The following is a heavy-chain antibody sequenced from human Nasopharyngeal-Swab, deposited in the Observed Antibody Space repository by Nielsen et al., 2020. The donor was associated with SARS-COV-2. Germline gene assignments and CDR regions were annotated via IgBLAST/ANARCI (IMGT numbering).Heavy chain of an antibody. CDR1: GFTFDDYA. D-gene: IGHD1-1*01. V-gene: IGHV3-9*01. J-gene: IGHJ4*02. CDR3: AKDACSTNCNFEF. CDR2: ISWNSGNI. Sequence: GGSLRLSCAASGFTFDDYAMHWVRQVPGKGLEWVSRISWNSGNIIYADSVRGRFTISRDNTKKILLLEMNSLRPEDTAFYYCAKDACSTNCNFEFWGQGTLGTVSS.